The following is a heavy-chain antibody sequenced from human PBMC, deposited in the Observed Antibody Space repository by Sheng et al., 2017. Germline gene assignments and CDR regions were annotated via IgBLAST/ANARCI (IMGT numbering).Heavy chain of an antibody. V-gene: IGHV3-48*03. CDR2: ISSSGSTI. CDR3: ARDKIWGGYSYVGYYYGMDV. Sequence: EVQLVESGGGLVQPGGSLRLSCAASGFTFSSYEMNWVRQAPGKGLEWVSYISSSGSTIYYADSVKGRFTISRDNAKNSLYLQMNSLRAEDTAVYYCARDKIWGGYSYVGYYYGMDVWGQGTTVTVSS. CDR1: GFTFSSYE. D-gene: IGHD5-18*01. J-gene: IGHJ6*02.